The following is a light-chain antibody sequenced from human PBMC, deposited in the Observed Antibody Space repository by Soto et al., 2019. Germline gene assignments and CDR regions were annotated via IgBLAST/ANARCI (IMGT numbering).Light chain of an antibody. V-gene: IGLV1-51*02. J-gene: IGLJ3*02. Sequence: QSVLTQPPSVSAAPGQRVTISCSGSSSDMGNYALSWYQQLPGTAPKLLIYENNKRPSGIPDRFSGSKSGTSATLGITGLWPEDYADYYCLAWYTSLRGGVFGGGTKLTVL. CDR3: LAWYTSLRGGV. CDR1: SSDMGNYA. CDR2: ENN.